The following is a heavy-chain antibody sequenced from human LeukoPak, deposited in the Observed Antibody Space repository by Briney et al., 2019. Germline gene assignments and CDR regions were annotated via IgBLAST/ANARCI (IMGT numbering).Heavy chain of an antibody. CDR3: ARTTESYFDL. CDR1: GFTVSNNY. J-gene: IGHJ2*01. V-gene: IGHV3-66*01. Sequence: PGGSLRLSCAASGFTVSNNYVSWVRQAPGKGLEWASLIYSGGSTYYADSVQGRFIISRDNSKSTVYLQLNSLRAEDTAVYYCARTTESYFDLWGRGTLVTVSS. CDR2: IYSGGST. D-gene: IGHD1-1*01.